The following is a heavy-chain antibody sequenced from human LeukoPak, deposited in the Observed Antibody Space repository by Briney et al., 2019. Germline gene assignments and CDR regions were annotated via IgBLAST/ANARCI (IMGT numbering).Heavy chain of an antibody. V-gene: IGHV4-59*01. D-gene: IGHD3-22*01. CDR1: GGSISSYY. CDR2: IYYSGST. J-gene: IGHJ4*02. Sequence: PSETLSLTCTVSGGSISSYYWSWIRQPPGKGLEWIGYIYYSGSTNYNPSLKSRVTISVDTSKNQFSLKLSSVTAADTAVYYCAREASSGYYSDYWGQGTLVTVSS. CDR3: AREASSGYYSDY.